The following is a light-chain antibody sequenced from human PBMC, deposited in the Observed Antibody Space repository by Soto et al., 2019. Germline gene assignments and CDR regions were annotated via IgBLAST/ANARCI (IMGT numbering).Light chain of an antibody. CDR3: QQRSKWPLT. CDR1: QSISSY. V-gene: IGKV3-11*01. J-gene: IGKJ4*01. CDR2: DVS. Sequence: EIVLTQSPATLSLSPGERATLSCRASQSISSYLAWLQQKPGQAPRLLIYDVSNRATGIPARFSGSGSGTDFTLTLSSLEPEDFAVYYCQQRSKWPLTFGGGTKVEIK.